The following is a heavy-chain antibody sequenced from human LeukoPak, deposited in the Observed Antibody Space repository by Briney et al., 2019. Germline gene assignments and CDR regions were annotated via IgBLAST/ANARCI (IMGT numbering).Heavy chain of an antibody. V-gene: IGHV1-2*02. Sequence: ASVKVSCKASGYTFTGYYMHWVRQAPGQGLEWMRWINPNSGGTNYAQKFQGRVTMTRDTSISTAYMELSRLRSDDTAVYYCARDSSTSYYYYGMDVWGQGTTVTVSS. D-gene: IGHD2-2*01. CDR2: INPNSGGT. J-gene: IGHJ6*02. CDR3: ARDSSTSYYYYGMDV. CDR1: GYTFTGYY.